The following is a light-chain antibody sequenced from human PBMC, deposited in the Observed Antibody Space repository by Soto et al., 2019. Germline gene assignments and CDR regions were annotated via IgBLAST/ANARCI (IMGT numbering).Light chain of an antibody. Sequence: ERVITQSPATLSVSPEERATLSCRASQSVSSNLAWYQQRPGQAPRLLIYGALTRASGIPARFVGSGSGTAFTLTISSLQSEDFAVYYCQQNNNWPRTFGQGTKVDI. J-gene: IGKJ1*01. V-gene: IGKV3-15*01. CDR3: QQNNNWPRT. CDR2: GAL. CDR1: QSVSSN.